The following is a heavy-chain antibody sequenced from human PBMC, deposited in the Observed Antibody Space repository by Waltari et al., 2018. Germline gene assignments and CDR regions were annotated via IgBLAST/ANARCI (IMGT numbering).Heavy chain of an antibody. CDR1: GGSISSYY. D-gene: IGHD2-2*01. CDR2: IYYSGST. J-gene: IGHJ6*03. CDR3: ARGRGWDIVVVPAAIGGYYYYMDV. Sequence: QVQLQESGPGLVKPSETLSLTCTVSGGSISSYYWSWIRQPPGKGLEWIGYIYYSGSTNDNPSLKSRVTISVDTSKNQFSLKLSSVTAADTAVYYCARGRGWDIVVVPAAIGGYYYYMDVWGKGTTVTISS. V-gene: IGHV4-59*01.